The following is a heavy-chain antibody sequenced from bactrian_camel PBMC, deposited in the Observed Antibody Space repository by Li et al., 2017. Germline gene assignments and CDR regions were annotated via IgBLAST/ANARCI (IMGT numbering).Heavy chain of an antibody. CDR2: IEADGRT. V-gene: IGHV3S25*01. D-gene: IGHD3*01. J-gene: IGHJ4*01. CDR1: GLTANQCA. Sequence: SGGGSVQSGGSLRLSCTAPGLTANQCAVSWYRQAAGKGREWFSFIEADGRTNYDDSVKGRFTLSLDKVKDTVYLQIVNLKPDDTAMYSCKPNGRSASWCNVRRVAAYGQGTQVTVS.